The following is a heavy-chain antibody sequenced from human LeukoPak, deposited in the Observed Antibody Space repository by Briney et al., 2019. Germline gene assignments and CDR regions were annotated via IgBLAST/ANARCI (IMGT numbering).Heavy chain of an antibody. CDR2: INPDGSVT. CDR3: ATAGNYYFDY. Sequence: GGSLRLSCGASGFTFSSTWIQWVRHARGKGLVWVSRINPDGSVTKYADSVKDRFTISREKAKNTLYLQMSGLRAEDTAVYYCATAGNYYFDYWGQGTLVTVSS. D-gene: IGHD5-24*01. V-gene: IGHV3-74*01. CDR1: GFTFSSTW. J-gene: IGHJ4*02.